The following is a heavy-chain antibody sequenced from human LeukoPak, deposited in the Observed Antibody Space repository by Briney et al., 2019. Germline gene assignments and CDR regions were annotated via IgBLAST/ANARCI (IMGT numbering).Heavy chain of an antibody. V-gene: IGHV4-61*02. CDR3: ARGDYYDSSGYPPYYYYGMDV. Sequence: PSRTLSLTCTVSGGSLSSGSYYWSWIRQPAGKGLEWIGRVYTSGSTNYNPSLKSRVTISVDTSKNQFSLKLSSVTAADTAVYYCARGDYYDSSGYPPYYYYGMDVWGQGTTVTVSS. J-gene: IGHJ6*02. CDR1: GGSLSSGSYY. CDR2: VYTSGST. D-gene: IGHD3-22*01.